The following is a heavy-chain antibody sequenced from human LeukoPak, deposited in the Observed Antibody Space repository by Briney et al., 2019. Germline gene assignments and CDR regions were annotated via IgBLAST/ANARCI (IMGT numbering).Heavy chain of an antibody. CDR3: ARSAYDSSGSDAFDI. CDR2: IYYSGST. D-gene: IGHD3-22*01. V-gene: IGHV4-59*12. Sequence: SETLSLTCTVSGGSITDNYWGCIRQPPGKGLEWIGYIYYSGSTKYNPSLKSRVTISLDTSKNQFSLKLSSVTAADTAVYYCARSAYDSSGSDAFDIWGQGTMVTVSS. J-gene: IGHJ3*02. CDR1: GGSITDNY.